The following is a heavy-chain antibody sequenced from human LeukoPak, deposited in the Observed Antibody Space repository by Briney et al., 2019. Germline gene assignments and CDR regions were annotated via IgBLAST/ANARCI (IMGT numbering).Heavy chain of an antibody. V-gene: IGHV4-59*12. CDR2: MYYSGST. Sequence: SETLSLTCTVSGGSISSYYWNWIRQPPGKGLEWIGYMYYSGSTNYNPSLKSRVTISVDTSKNQFSLRLSSVTAADTAVYYCARSIGRTGAFDIWGQGTMVTVSS. CDR3: ARSIGRTGAFDI. D-gene: IGHD2-15*01. J-gene: IGHJ3*02. CDR1: GGSISSYY.